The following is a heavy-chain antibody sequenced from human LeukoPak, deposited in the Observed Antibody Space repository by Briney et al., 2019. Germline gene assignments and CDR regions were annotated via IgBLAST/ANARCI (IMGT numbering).Heavy chain of an antibody. CDR3: ARGYCSSTSCSKPNWFDP. V-gene: IGHV1-18*01. CDR1: GYTFTSYG. D-gene: IGHD2-2*01. CDR2: ISGYNGNT. Sequence: ASVKVSCKTSGYTFTSYGISWVRQAPGQGLEWMGWISGYNGNTNYAQKLQGRVSMTTDTSTSTAYMELRSLRSDDTAVYYCARGYCSSTSCSKPNWFDPWGQGTLVTVSS. J-gene: IGHJ5*02.